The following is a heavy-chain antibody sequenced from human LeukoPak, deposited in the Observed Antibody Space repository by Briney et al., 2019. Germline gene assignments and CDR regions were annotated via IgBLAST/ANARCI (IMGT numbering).Heavy chain of an antibody. Sequence: GGSLRLSCAASGFTFDDFGMSWVRQAPGEGLEWVSHINWNGGTTGYADSVKGRFTISRDNAKNSLYLQMNSLRAEDTAFYYCAKDYFPAYYDLGSVGWFFDYWGQGTLVTVSS. CDR2: INWNGGTT. J-gene: IGHJ4*02. D-gene: IGHD3-10*01. CDR3: AKDYFPAYYDLGSVGWFFDY. CDR1: GFTFDDFG. V-gene: IGHV3-20*04.